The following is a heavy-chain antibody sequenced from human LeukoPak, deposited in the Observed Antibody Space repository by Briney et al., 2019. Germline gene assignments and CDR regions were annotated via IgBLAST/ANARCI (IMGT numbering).Heavy chain of an antibody. CDR1: GFTFSDYG. V-gene: IGHV3-30*03. CDR2: IASYGGNE. J-gene: IGHJ3*02. CDR3: ARVQQLRAFDI. D-gene: IGHD6-13*01. Sequence: GGSLRLSCTSSGFTFSDYGMNWVRQAPGKGLEWVAVIASYGGNEVYRDSVRGRFTISRDNSKNTLYLQMNSLRAEDTAVYYCARVQQLRAFDIWGQGTVVTVSS.